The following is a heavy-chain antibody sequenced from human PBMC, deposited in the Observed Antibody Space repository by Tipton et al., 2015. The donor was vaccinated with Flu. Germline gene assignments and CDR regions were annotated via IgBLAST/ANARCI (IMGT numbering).Heavy chain of an antibody. D-gene: IGHD5-12*01. CDR2: INHSGST. V-gene: IGHV4-34*01. CDR3: ARGSGYANVYLDS. J-gene: IGHJ4*02. CDR1: GGSFSGHY. Sequence: TLSLTCAVYGGSFSGHYWSWIRQPPGKGLEWIGEINHSGSTSYKPSLKSRVTISVDTSKNQFSLKVSSLTAADTAVYYCARGSGYANVYLDSWGQGTLVAVS.